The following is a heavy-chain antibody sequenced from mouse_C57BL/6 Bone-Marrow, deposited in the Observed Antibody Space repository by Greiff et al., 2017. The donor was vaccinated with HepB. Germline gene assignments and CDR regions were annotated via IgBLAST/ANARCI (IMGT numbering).Heavy chain of an antibody. Sequence: VQLQQSGAELVKPGASVKLSCKASGYTFTSYWMHWVKQRPGQGLEWIGMIHPNSGSTNYNEKFKSKATLTVDKSSSTAYMQLSSLTSEDSAVYYCARLAIYDGYYGAMDYWGQGTSVTVSS. CDR2: IHPNSGST. CDR1: GYTFTSYW. V-gene: IGHV1-64*01. CDR3: ARLAIYDGYYGAMDY. D-gene: IGHD2-3*01. J-gene: IGHJ4*01.